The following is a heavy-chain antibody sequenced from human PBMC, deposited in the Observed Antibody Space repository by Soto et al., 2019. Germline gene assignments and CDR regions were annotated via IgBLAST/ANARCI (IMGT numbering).Heavy chain of an antibody. CDR2: INHSGST. Sequence: PSETLSLTCAVYGGSFSCYYWSWIRQPPGKGLEWIGEINHSGSTNYNPSLKSRVTISVDTSKNQFSLKLSSVTAADTAVYYCAHSSIFGVVIHPFDYWGQGTLVTVSS. CDR1: GGSFSCYY. J-gene: IGHJ4*02. D-gene: IGHD3-3*01. CDR3: AHSSIFGVVIHPFDY. V-gene: IGHV4-34*01.